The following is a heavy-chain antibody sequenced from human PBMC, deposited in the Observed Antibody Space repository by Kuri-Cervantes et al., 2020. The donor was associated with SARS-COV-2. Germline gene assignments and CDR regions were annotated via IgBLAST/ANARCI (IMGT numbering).Heavy chain of an antibody. V-gene: IGHV4-59*12. Sequence: GSLRLSCSVSGASIVIYYWKWIRQPPGKGLEWIAYVFYTGNTTYNPSLKSRVTISVDTSKNQFSLRVNSLTAADTALYYCARGAHHIRFRGEIDYWSQGALVTVSS. D-gene: IGHD3-3*01. CDR2: VFYTGNT. CDR1: GASIVIYY. CDR3: ARGAHHIRFRGEIDY. J-gene: IGHJ4*02.